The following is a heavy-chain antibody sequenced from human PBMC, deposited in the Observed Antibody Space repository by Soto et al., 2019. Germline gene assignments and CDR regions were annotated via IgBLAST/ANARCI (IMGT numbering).Heavy chain of an antibody. V-gene: IGHV3-30-3*01. CDR2: ISYDGNTQ. D-gene: IGHD3-9*01. CDR1: GFIFSGYA. J-gene: IGHJ4*02. Sequence: QVQLVESGGGVVQPGGSLRLSCAASGFIFSGYAMHWFRQAPGKGLEWVAVISYDGNTQYYADSVKGRFTVSRDNSNNILYVEMNNLRDEDTAMYYCAKETNAYEINFWGQGTLVTVSP. CDR3: AKETNAYEINF.